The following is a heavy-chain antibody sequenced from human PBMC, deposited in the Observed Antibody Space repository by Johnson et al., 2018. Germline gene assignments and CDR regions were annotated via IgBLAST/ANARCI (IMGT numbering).Heavy chain of an antibody. CDR3: ARPLMMNARDAFDI. J-gene: IGHJ3*02. Sequence: QVQLVQSGGGLVKPGGSLRLSCAASGFTFSDYFMSWIRQAPGKGLEWVSYITSSANTMYYADSERGRFTISRDNAKNSLYLQMNSLRAEDTAVYYCARPLMMNARDAFDIWGQGTIVTVSS. CDR2: ITSSANTM. D-gene: IGHD2-8*01. CDR1: GFTFSDYF. V-gene: IGHV3-11*01.